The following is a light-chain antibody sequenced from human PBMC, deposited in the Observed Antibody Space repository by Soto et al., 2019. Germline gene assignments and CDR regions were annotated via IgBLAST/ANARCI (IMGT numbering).Light chain of an antibody. CDR3: QQYGRSPFT. CDR1: QSVSSNN. V-gene: IGKV3-20*01. CDR2: GAS. Sequence: EIVLTQSPGTLSLSPGERATLSCRASQSVSSNNLAWYQQRTGQAPRVVIYGASTRATGIPERFSGSGSGTDFTLTNSRLEPEDFAVYYCQQYGRSPFTFGPGTKVDIK. J-gene: IGKJ3*01.